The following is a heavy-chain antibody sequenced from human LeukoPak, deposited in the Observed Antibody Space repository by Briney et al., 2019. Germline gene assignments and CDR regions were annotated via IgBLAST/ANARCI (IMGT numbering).Heavy chain of an antibody. J-gene: IGHJ4*02. Sequence: ASVKVSCKASGYTFTSYDINWVRQATGQGLEWMGWMNPNSGNTGYAQKFQGRVTITRNTSISTAYMELSSLRSEDTAVYYRARSVSEYSSSFDYWGQGTLVTVSS. V-gene: IGHV1-8*03. CDR1: GYTFTSYD. CDR2: MNPNSGNT. CDR3: ARSVSEYSSSFDY. D-gene: IGHD6-6*01.